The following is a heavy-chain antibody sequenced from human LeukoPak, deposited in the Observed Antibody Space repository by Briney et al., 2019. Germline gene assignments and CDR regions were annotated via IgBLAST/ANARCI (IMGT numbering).Heavy chain of an antibody. J-gene: IGHJ4*02. CDR2: ISAYNGNT. V-gene: IGHV1-18*01. D-gene: IGHD3-22*01. CDR1: GYTFTSYG. CDR3: ARASPFYYYDSSGSPNFDY. Sequence: ASVTVSCKASGYTFTSYGISWVRQAPGQGLEWMGWISAYNGNTNYAQKLQGRVTMTTDTSTSTAYMELRSLRSDDTAVYYCARASPFYYYDSSGSPNFDYWGQGTLVTVSS.